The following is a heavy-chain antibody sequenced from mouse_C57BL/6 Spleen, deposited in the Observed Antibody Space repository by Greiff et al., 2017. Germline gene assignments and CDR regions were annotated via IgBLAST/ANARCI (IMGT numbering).Heavy chain of an antibody. V-gene: IGHV5-6*01. CDR1: GFTFSSYG. CDR3: ARHGGNYRFDY. CDR2: ISSGGSYT. J-gene: IGHJ2*01. Sequence: EVKVVESGGDLVKPGGSLKLSCAASGFTFSSYGMSWVRQTPGKRLEWVGTISSGGSYTYYPDSVKGRFTISRDNAKNTLYLQMSSLKSEDTAMYYCARHGGNYRFDYWGQGTTLTVSS. D-gene: IGHD2-1*01.